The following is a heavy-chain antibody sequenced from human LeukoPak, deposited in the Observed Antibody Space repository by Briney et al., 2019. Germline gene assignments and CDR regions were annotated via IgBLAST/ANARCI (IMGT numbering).Heavy chain of an antibody. Sequence: GGSLRLSCAASGFTFSSYAMHWVRQAPGKGLEWVAVISYDGSNKYYADSVKGRFTISRDNSKNTLYLQMNSLRAEDTAVYYCARVSIAAGNYYYYYMDVWGKGTTVTVSS. J-gene: IGHJ6*03. V-gene: IGHV3-30*04. CDR1: GFTFSSYA. CDR3: ARVSIAAGNYYYYYMDV. D-gene: IGHD6-6*01. CDR2: ISYDGSNK.